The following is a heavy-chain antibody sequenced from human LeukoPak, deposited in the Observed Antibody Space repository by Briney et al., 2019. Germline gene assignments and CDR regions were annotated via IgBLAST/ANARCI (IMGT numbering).Heavy chain of an antibody. D-gene: IGHD6-13*01. V-gene: IGHV3-30-3*01. Sequence: GGSLRLSCAASGFTFSSYWMHWVRQAPGKGLEWVAVISYDGSNKYYADSVKGRFTISRDNSKNTLYLQMNSLRAEDTAVYYCARDRREIAAAGTSFDYWGQGTLVTVSS. J-gene: IGHJ4*02. CDR2: ISYDGSNK. CDR3: ARDRREIAAAGTSFDY. CDR1: GFTFSSYW.